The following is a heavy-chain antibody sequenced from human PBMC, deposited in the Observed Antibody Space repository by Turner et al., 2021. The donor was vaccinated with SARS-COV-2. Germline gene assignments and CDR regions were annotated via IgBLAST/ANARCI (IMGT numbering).Heavy chain of an antibody. CDR3: ARRLVVQGTDDYSYYYGMDV. CDR1: GAPISTSSYY. J-gene: IGHJ6*02. CDR2: IYYSGST. D-gene: IGHD3-22*01. V-gene: IGHV4-39*01. Sequence: QLQLQESCPGLVKPPETLSLTCTVPGAPISTSSYYWGWIRQPPGKGLEWIGNIYYSGSTYYNPSLKSRVTITVDTSKNQFSLKLSSVTATDTAVYYCARRLVVQGTDDYSYYYGMDVWGQGTTVTVSS.